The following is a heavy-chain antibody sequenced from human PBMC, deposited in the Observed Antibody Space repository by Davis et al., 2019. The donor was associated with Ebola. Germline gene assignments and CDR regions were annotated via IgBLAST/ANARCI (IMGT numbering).Heavy chain of an antibody. J-gene: IGHJ4*02. CDR3: ARGIVGATN. Sequence: SETLSLTCAVSGGSISSSNWWSWVRQPPGKGLEWIGEINHSGSTNYNPSLKSRVTISVDTSKNQFSLKLSSVTAADTAVYYCARGIVGATNWGQGTLVTVSS. V-gene: IGHV4-4*02. CDR2: INHSGST. CDR1: GGSISSSNW. D-gene: IGHD1-26*01.